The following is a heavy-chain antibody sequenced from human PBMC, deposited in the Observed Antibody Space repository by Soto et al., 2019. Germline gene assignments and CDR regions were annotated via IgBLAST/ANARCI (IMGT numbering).Heavy chain of an antibody. J-gene: IGHJ3*01. CDR3: AKELGYCTNTCPMALDL. Sequence: QVQLVESGGGVVQPGRSLRLSCAASGFGFGSFAMHWVRQAPGKGLEWVALISYDGSDEYYLDSVKGRFTISRDNSKNTVDLQINSLRAEDTAVYYCAKELGYCTNTCPMALDLWGRGRVVTVSS. CDR1: GFGFGSFA. D-gene: IGHD2-8*01. V-gene: IGHV3-30*18. CDR2: ISYDGSDE.